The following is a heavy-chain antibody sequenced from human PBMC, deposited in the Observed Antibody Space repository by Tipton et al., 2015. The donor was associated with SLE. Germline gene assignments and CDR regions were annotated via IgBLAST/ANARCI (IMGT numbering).Heavy chain of an antibody. CDR1: GGSISSYY. J-gene: IGHJ4*02. CDR3: ARVDGQLVPKGPLRY. Sequence: TLSLTCTVSGGSISSYYWSWIRQPPGKGLEWIGYIYYSGSTNYNPSLKSRVIISVDTSKNQFSLKLSSVTAADTAVYYCARVDGQLVPKGPLRYWGQGTLVTVSS. D-gene: IGHD6-13*01. V-gene: IGHV4-59*12. CDR2: IYYSGST.